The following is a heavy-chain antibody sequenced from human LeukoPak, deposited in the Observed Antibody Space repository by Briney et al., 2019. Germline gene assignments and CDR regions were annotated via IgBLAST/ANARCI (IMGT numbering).Heavy chain of an antibody. CDR2: VNREGTTT. Sequence: RGSQRLSCAASGFTFNTYWMHWVRQAPGKGLVWVARVNREGTTTTYADSVKGRFTISRDNAKNTLYLQMNNLRAEDTAVYYCARDLDWILFDYWGQGTLVTVSS. V-gene: IGHV3-74*03. CDR1: GFTFNTYW. J-gene: IGHJ4*02. CDR3: ARDLDWILFDY. D-gene: IGHD3-9*01.